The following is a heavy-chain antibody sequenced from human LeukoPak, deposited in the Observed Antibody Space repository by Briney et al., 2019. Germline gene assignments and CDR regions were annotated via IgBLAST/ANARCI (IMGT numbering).Heavy chain of an antibody. Sequence: PSETLSLTCTVPGGSIIISTYYWGWIRQPPGKGLEWIGSIYYSGTTSYNPSLKSRVTISVDTSKNQFSLKLTSVTAADTAVYYCARQYNSGSFDPWGQGTLVTVSS. J-gene: IGHJ5*02. V-gene: IGHV4-39*01. CDR3: ARQYNSGSFDP. D-gene: IGHD6-19*01. CDR1: GGSIIISTYY. CDR2: IYYSGTT.